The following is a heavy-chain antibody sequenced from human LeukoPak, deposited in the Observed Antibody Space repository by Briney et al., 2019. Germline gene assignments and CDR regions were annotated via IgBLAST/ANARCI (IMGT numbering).Heavy chain of an antibody. CDR3: ARGRLGLHYDILTGYPTPYYFDY. J-gene: IGHJ4*02. Sequence: SETLSLTCAVYGGSFSGYYWSWIRQPPGKGLEWIGEINRSGSTNYNPSLKSRCNISVETSNDQFSLKLSSVTAADTAVYYCARGRLGLHYDILTGYPTPYYFDYWGQGTLVTVSS. CDR2: INRSGST. CDR1: GGSFSGYY. D-gene: IGHD3-9*01. V-gene: IGHV4-34*01.